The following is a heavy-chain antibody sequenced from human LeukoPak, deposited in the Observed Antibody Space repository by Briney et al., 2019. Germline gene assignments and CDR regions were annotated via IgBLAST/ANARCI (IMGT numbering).Heavy chain of an antibody. J-gene: IGHJ5*02. D-gene: IGHD2-2*01. CDR2: INHSGST. Sequence: PSETLSLTCAVYGGSFSGYYWSWIRQPPGKGLEWIGEINHSGSTNYNPSLKSRVTISVDTSKNQFSLKLSSVTAADTAVYYCAKDRDIVVVPAAGAFDPWGQGTLVAVSS. V-gene: IGHV4-34*01. CDR3: AKDRDIVVVPAAGAFDP. CDR1: GGSFSGYY.